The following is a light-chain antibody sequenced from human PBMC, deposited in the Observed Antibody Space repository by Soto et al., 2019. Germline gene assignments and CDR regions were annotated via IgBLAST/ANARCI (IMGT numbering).Light chain of an antibody. V-gene: IGLV2-14*01. Sequence: QSALTQPASVSGSPGQSITISCTGTSSDVGGYNYVSWYQQHPGKAPKLMIYDVSNRPSGVSNRFSGSKSGNTASLTISGLQAEDAADYYCSSYTSSSTLVVFGGGTKGTVL. J-gene: IGLJ2*01. CDR1: SSDVGGYNY. CDR2: DVS. CDR3: SSYTSSSTLVV.